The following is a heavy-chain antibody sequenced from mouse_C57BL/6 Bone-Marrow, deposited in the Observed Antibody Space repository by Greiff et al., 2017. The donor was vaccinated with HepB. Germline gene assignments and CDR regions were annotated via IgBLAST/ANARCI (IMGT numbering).Heavy chain of an antibody. Sequence: DVHLVESGGGLVKPGGSLKLSCAASGFTFSDYGMHWVRQAPEKGLEWVAYISSGSSTIYYADTVKGRFTISRDNAKNTLFLQMTSLRSEDTAMYYCARERAIYDGYSYAMDYWGQGTSVTVSS. D-gene: IGHD2-3*01. V-gene: IGHV5-17*01. CDR2: ISSGSSTI. CDR3: ARERAIYDGYSYAMDY. J-gene: IGHJ4*01. CDR1: GFTFSDYG.